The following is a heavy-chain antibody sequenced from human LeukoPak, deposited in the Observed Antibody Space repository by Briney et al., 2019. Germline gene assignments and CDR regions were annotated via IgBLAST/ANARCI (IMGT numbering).Heavy chain of an antibody. CDR1: GYTFTSYY. V-gene: IGHV1-46*01. CDR3: ARDNGGGFAPTIAARHFDY. J-gene: IGHJ4*02. Sequence: ASVKVSCKASGYTFTSYYMHWVRQAPGQGLEWMGIINPSGGSTSYAQKFQGRVTMTRDMSTSTVYMELSSLRSEDTAVYYCARDNGGGFAPTIAARHFDYWGQGTLVTVSS. CDR2: INPSGGST. D-gene: IGHD6-6*01.